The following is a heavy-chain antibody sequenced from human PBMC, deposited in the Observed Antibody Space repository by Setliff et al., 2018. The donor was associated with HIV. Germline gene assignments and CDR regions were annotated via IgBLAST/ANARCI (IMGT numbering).Heavy chain of an antibody. V-gene: IGHV1-69*13. D-gene: IGHD3-9*01. Sequence: PGPSVKVSCKASGGTFSSYAISWVRQAPGQGLEWMGGIIPIFGTANYAQKFQGRVTITADESTSTAYMELSSLRSEDTAVYYCARASNIDWVQYYFDYWGQGTLVTVSS. CDR1: GGTFSSYA. CDR3: ARASNIDWVQYYFDY. CDR2: IIPIFGTA. J-gene: IGHJ4*02.